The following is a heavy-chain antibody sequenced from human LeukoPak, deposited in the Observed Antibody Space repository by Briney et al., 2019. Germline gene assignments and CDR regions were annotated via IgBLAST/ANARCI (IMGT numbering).Heavy chain of an antibody. Sequence: TSETLSLTCTVSGGSISSYYWSWIWQPPGMGLEWIGYIYYSGSTNYNPSLKSRVTISVDTSKNQFSLKLSSVTAADTAVYYCARAGGGATPYDAFDIWGQGTMVTVSS. V-gene: IGHV4-59*01. J-gene: IGHJ3*02. CDR3: ARAGGGATPYDAFDI. D-gene: IGHD1-26*01. CDR2: IYYSGST. CDR1: GGSISSYY.